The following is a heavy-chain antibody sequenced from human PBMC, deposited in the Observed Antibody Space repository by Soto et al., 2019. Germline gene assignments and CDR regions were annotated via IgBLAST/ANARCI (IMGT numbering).Heavy chain of an antibody. Sequence: SETLSLTCTVSGGSISSSSYYWGWIRQPPGKGLEWIGSIYYSGSTYYNPSLKSRVTISVDTSKNQFSLKLSSVTAADTAVYYCARLGYYYDSSGKTSFYFDYWGQGTLVTVS. CDR1: GGSISSSSYY. CDR3: ARLGYYYDSSGKTSFYFDY. J-gene: IGHJ4*02. V-gene: IGHV4-39*01. CDR2: IYYSGST. D-gene: IGHD3-22*01.